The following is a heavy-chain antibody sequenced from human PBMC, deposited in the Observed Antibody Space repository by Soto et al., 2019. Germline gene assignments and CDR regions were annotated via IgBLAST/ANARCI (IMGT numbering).Heavy chain of an antibody. J-gene: IGHJ4*02. Sequence: ASVKVSCKPSGYPFTSYHVNWVRQAPGQGLEWMGWMNPDSGSTDYALKFQGRLTTTRNTSMSTAYLELRSLTSEDTAISYCARGRFISKVYDSGWYIPHWGQGTQVTVSS. D-gene: IGHD6-19*01. CDR2: MNPDSGST. CDR3: ARGRFISKVYDSGWYIPH. CDR1: GYPFTSYH. V-gene: IGHV1-8*01.